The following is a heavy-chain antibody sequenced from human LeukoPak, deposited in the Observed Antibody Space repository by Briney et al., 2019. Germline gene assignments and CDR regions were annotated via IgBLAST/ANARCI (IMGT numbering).Heavy chain of an antibody. J-gene: IGHJ4*02. Sequence: GGSLRLSCAASGFTFSSYRMNWVRQAPGKGLEWVSSISSRSSYIYYADSLKGRFTISRDNAKNSLYLYIHSLRAEDTAVYYCARDRADPDYGDYVFAYWGQGTLVTVSS. V-gene: IGHV3-21*01. D-gene: IGHD4-17*01. CDR2: ISSRSSYI. CDR3: ARDRADPDYGDYVFAY. CDR1: GFTFSSYR.